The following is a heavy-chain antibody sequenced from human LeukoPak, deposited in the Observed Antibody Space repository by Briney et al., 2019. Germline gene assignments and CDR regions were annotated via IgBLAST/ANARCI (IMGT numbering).Heavy chain of an antibody. J-gene: IGHJ4*02. CDR1: GGSISNYY. CDR2: IYYSGGT. Sequence: SETLSLTCTVSGGSISNYYWIWIRQPPGRGLEWIGYIYYSGGTNYNPSLKSRVTISVDTSKNQFSLKLSSVTAADTAIYYCTRSSYSGTYAGGYWGPGTLVTVSS. D-gene: IGHD1-26*01. V-gene: IGHV4-59*01. CDR3: TRSSYSGTYAGGY.